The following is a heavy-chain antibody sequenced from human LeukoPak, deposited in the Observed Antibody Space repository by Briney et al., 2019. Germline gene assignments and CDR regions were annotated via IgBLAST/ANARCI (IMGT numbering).Heavy chain of an antibody. J-gene: IGHJ5*02. CDR1: GYTFTTYC. Sequence: GESLKISCKASGYTFTTYCIAWGRQMPGEGVEWMGMICPGDSDIRYSPSFQGQVTISADKSTSTAYPTGSNLKASDHAMYYWAKRGDNWFDPWGQGTLVTVSS. CDR2: ICPGDSDI. D-gene: IGHD3-16*01. V-gene: IGHV5-51*01. CDR3: AKRGDNWFDP.